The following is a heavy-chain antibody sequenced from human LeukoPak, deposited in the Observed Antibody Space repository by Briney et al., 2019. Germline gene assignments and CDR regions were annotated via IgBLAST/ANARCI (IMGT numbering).Heavy chain of an antibody. CDR3: ARVSAPGTSGWYFGY. CDR2: ISTSSNRI. J-gene: IGHJ4*02. Sequence: GGSLRLSCAVSGFTFGSYGMNWVRQAPGKGLEWVSYISTSSNRIDYADSVKGRFTMSRDNAKNLLYLQMNSLRDEDTAMYYCARVSAPGTSGWYFGYWGQGTLVTVSS. D-gene: IGHD6-19*01. V-gene: IGHV3-48*02. CDR1: GFTFGSYG.